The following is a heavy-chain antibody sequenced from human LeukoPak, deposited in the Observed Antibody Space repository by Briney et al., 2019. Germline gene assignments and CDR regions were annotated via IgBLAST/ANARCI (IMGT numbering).Heavy chain of an antibody. D-gene: IGHD2-2*01. Sequence: PGGSLRLSCVASGFTFSSYGIHWVRQAPGKGLEWVALISYDGSNKYYVDSVKGRFTISRDNSKNTVFLQMNSLRVEDTAVYYCAKGAAAQGSFDYWGQGTLVTVSS. CDR3: AKGAAAQGSFDY. CDR1: GFTFSSYG. V-gene: IGHV3-30*18. J-gene: IGHJ4*02. CDR2: ISYDGSNK.